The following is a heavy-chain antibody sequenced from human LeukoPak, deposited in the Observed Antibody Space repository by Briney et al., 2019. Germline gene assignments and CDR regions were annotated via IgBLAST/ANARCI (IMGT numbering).Heavy chain of an antibody. D-gene: IGHD2-15*01. CDR3: AKDRGSGVVVPLDI. Sequence: QSGGSLRLSCAASGFTFSSYAMSWVRQAPGKGLEWVSAISGSGGSTYYADSAKGRFTISRDNSKNTLYLQMNSLRAEDTAVYYCAKDRGSGVVVPLDIWGQGTMVTVSS. V-gene: IGHV3-23*01. CDR2: ISGSGGST. J-gene: IGHJ3*02. CDR1: GFTFSSYA.